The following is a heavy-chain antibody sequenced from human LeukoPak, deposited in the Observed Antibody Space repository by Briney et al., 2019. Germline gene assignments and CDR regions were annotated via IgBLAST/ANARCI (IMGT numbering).Heavy chain of an antibody. CDR1: GFTFDDYA. J-gene: IGHJ4*02. Sequence: GRSLRLSCAASGFTFDDYAMHWVRQAPGKGLEWVSGISWNSGSIGYADSVKGRFTISRDNAKNSLYLQMNSLRAEDTALYYCARDGDILTGYYSDYWGQGTLVTVSS. V-gene: IGHV3-9*01. CDR3: ARDGDILTGYYSDY. D-gene: IGHD3-9*01. CDR2: ISWNSGSI.